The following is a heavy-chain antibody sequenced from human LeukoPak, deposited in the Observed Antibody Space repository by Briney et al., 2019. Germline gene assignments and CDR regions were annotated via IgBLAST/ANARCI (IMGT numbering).Heavy chain of an antibody. Sequence: SVKVSCKASGGTFSSYAISWVRQAPGQGLEWMGGIIPIFGTANYAQKFRGRVTITADESTSTAYMELSSLRSEDTAVYYCARGRGYSYGLIDYWGQGTLVTVSS. CDR1: GGTFSSYA. CDR2: IIPIFGTA. J-gene: IGHJ4*02. CDR3: ARGRGYSYGLIDY. V-gene: IGHV1-69*13. D-gene: IGHD5-18*01.